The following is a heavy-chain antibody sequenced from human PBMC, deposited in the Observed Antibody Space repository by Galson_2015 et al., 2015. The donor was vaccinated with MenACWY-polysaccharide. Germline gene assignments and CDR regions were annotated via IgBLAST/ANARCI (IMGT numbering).Heavy chain of an antibody. D-gene: IGHD2/OR15-2a*01. Sequence: SLRLSCAASGFTFSSYAMHWVRQAPGKGLEWVGVISYDAINKYYADSAKGRFTISRDNSKYTLYLQMNSLRADDATIYYCARDYCDRISCSGMDVWGQGTTVTVSS. J-gene: IGHJ6*02. V-gene: IGHV3-30-3*01. CDR3: ARDYCDRISCSGMDV. CDR1: GFTFSSYA. CDR2: ISYDAINK.